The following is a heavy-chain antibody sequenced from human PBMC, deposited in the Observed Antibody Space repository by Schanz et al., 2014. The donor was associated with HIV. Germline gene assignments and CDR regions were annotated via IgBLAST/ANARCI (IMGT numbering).Heavy chain of an antibody. J-gene: IGHJ4*02. CDR2: INSNEGTT. CDR1: GFTFSNYA. D-gene: IGHD5-12*01. Sequence: DVQLVESGGGLVEPGGSLRLSCAASGFTFSNYAMSWVRQAPGKGLEWVSRINSNEGTTDYADSVKGRFTISRDNAKNSLYLQMNSLRDDDMAVYYCTTDQFGGYFVHWGQGALVTVSS. V-gene: IGHV3-23*04. CDR3: TTDQFGGYFVH.